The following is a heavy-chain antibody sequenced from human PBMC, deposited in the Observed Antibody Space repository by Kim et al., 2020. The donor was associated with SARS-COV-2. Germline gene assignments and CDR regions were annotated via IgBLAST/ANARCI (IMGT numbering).Heavy chain of an antibody. Sequence: GSLRLSCGASGFTFSSSWMHWVRQAPGKGLVWVSRINSDGSNTNYADSVKGRFTISRDNAKNTLYLQMNSLRGEDTAVYHCARDSRGVQTSNWGQGTLV. J-gene: IGHJ4*02. V-gene: IGHV3-74*01. CDR3: ARDSRGVQTSN. CDR2: INSDGSNT. D-gene: IGHD2-2*01. CDR1: GFTFSSSW.